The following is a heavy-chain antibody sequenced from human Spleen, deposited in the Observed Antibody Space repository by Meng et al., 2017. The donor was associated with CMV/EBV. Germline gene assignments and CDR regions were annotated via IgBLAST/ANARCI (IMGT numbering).Heavy chain of an antibody. Sequence: GGSLRLSCAASGFNFANYAMTWVRQAPGKGLEWVATINSDVSVKYSLDSVKGRFTISRDNAKDSLYLQMETLRVEDTAIYYCARHFCSGGICLDQWGQGTLVTVSS. J-gene: IGHJ4*02. CDR2: INSDVSVK. D-gene: IGHD2-15*01. CDR1: GFNFANYA. V-gene: IGHV3-7*01. CDR3: ARHFCSGGICLDQ.